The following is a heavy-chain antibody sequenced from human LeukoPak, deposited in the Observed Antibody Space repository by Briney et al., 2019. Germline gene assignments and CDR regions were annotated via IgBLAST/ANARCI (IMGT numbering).Heavy chain of an antibody. CDR3: ANGIAVADLPHDY. V-gene: IGHV3-23*01. CDR2: ISGGGRST. CDR1: GSTFSSYA. J-gene: IGHJ4*02. Sequence: GGSLRLSCAASGSTFSSYAMSWVRQAPGKGLEWVSAISGGGRSTYYADSVKGRFTISRDNSKNTLYLQMNSLRAEDTAVYYCANGIAVADLPHDYWGQGTLVTVSS. D-gene: IGHD6-19*01.